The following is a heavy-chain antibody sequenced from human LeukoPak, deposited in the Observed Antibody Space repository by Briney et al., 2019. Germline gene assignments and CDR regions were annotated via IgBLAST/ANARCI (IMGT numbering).Heavy chain of an antibody. CDR1: GFTFSSYW. J-gene: IGHJ4*02. Sequence: GGSLRLSCAASGFTFSSYWMSWVRQAPGKGLEWVANIKQDGSEKYYVDSVRGRFTISRDNAKNSLYLQMNSLRAEDTAVYYCARGVGLLLWFGELLGNPFDYWGQGTLVTVSS. CDR3: ARGVGLLLWFGELLGNPFDY. D-gene: IGHD3-10*01. CDR2: IKQDGSEK. V-gene: IGHV3-7*01.